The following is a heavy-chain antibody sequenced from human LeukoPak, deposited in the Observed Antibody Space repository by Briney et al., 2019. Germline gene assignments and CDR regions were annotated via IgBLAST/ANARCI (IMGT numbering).Heavy chain of an antibody. CDR3: ASSSHGDYEYYFDY. V-gene: IGHV1-18*01. Sequence: ASVKVSCKASGYTFTSYGISWVRQAPGQGLEWMGWISAYNGNTNYAQKLQGSVTMTTDTSTSTAYMELRSLRSDDTAVYYCASSSHGDYEYYFDYWGQGTLVTVSS. CDR2: ISAYNGNT. J-gene: IGHJ4*02. CDR1: GYTFTSYG. D-gene: IGHD4-17*01.